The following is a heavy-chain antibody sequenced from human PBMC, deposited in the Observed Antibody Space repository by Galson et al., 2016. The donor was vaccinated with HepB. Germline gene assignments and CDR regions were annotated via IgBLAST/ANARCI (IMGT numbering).Heavy chain of an antibody. J-gene: IGHJ6*02. V-gene: IGHV5-51*01. D-gene: IGHD3-22*01. CDR1: GYSFSNYW. CDR3: ARKGNFDTLYYGLDV. Sequence: QSGAEVKKPGESLRISCKTSGYSFSNYWIAWVRQMPGKGLEWMGIIYSGDSDTRYSPSFPGQVTISADKSIRTSYLQWTRLKASDTAMDYCARKGNFDTLYYGLDVWGQGTTVTVSS. CDR2: IYSGDSDT.